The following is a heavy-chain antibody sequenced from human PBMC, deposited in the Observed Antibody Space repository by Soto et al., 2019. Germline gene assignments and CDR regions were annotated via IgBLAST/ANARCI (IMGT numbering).Heavy chain of an antibody. V-gene: IGHV1-69*13. Sequence: ASVKVSCKASGGTFSSYAISWVRQAPGQGLEWMGGIIPIFATANYAQKFQGRVMITVDESTTTAYMDLSSLRSEDTTVYYCARSVSFRYQLLKRGMDVWGQGTTVTVSS. J-gene: IGHJ6*02. CDR3: ARSVSFRYQLLKRGMDV. CDR1: GGTFSSYA. D-gene: IGHD2-2*01. CDR2: IIPIFATA.